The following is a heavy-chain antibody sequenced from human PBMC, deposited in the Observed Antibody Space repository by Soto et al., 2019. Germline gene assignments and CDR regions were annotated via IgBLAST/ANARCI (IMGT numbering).Heavy chain of an antibody. Sequence: GGSLRLSCAASGFTFSSYAMSWVRQAPGKGLEWVSAISGSGGSTYYADSVKGRFTISRDNSKNTLYLQMNSLRAEDTAVYYCAKSGYRDFWSGYSNWFDPWGQGTLVTVSS. D-gene: IGHD3-3*01. V-gene: IGHV3-23*01. CDR3: AKSGYRDFWSGYSNWFDP. J-gene: IGHJ5*02. CDR2: ISGSGGST. CDR1: GFTFSSYA.